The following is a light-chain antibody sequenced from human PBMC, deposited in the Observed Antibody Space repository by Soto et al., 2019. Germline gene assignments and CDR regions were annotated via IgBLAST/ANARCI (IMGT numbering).Light chain of an antibody. J-gene: IGLJ1*01. V-gene: IGLV1-40*01. CDR2: GNS. Sequence: QLVLTQPPSVSGAPGQRVTISCTGSSSNIGAGYPVHWYQQLPGTAPKLLISGNSNRPSGVPDRFSASKSGTSASLAITGLQAEDEADYYCQSYDSSLSSSGVFGTGTKLTVL. CDR3: QSYDSSLSSSGV. CDR1: SSNIGAGYP.